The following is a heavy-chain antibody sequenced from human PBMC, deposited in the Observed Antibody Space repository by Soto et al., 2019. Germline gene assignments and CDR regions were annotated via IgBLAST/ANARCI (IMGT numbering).Heavy chain of an antibody. CDR3: ARNVIISGVMRYNWFDP. V-gene: IGHV4-31*03. CDR1: DDSISSGTYY. D-gene: IGHD2-2*01. Sequence: TLSLTCNVSDDSISSGTYYWTWIRQLPGKGLEWIGYIYYSGSAYYNPSLKSRAVISLDTSRNQFSLNLSSVTAADTAVYYCARNVIISGVMRYNWFDPWGQGALVTVSS. CDR2: IYYSGSA. J-gene: IGHJ5*02.